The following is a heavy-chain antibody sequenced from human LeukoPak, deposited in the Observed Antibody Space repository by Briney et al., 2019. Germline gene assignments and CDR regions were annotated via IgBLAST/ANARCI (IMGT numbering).Heavy chain of an antibody. Sequence: ASVKVSCKASGYTFTGYYMHWVRQAPGQGLEWMGWINPNSGGTNYAQKFQGRVTMTRNTSISAAYMELSSLRSEDTAVYYCARFLLHYDILTGYYTNEFDYWGQGTLVTVSS. J-gene: IGHJ4*02. CDR3: ARFLLHYDILTGYYTNEFDY. CDR2: INPNSGGT. V-gene: IGHV1-2*02. D-gene: IGHD3-9*01. CDR1: GYTFTGYY.